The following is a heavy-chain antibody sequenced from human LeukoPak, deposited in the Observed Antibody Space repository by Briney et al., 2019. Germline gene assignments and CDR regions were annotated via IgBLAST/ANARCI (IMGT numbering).Heavy chain of an antibody. V-gene: IGHV3-30*02. J-gene: IGHJ3*02. Sequence: PEGSLRLSCAASGFTFSSYGMHWVRQAPGKGLEWVAFIRYDGSNKYYADSVKGRFTISRDNSKNTLYLQMNSLRAEDTAVYYCAKAGGDILDAFDIWGQGTMVTVSS. CDR1: GFTFSSYG. D-gene: IGHD3-16*01. CDR2: IRYDGSNK. CDR3: AKAGGDILDAFDI.